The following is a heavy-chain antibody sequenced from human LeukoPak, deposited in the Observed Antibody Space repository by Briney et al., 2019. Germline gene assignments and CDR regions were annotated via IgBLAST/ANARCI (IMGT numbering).Heavy chain of an antibody. CDR1: GGSFSGYY. J-gene: IGHJ5*02. CDR2: IYYSGST. CDR3: ARHGIYYGLGSSYGLPNWFDP. Sequence: PSETLSLTCAVYGGSFSGYYWGWIRQPPGKGLEWIGSIYYSGSTYYNPSLKSRVTMSVDTSKNQFSLKLSSVTAADTAVYYCARHGIYYGLGSSYGLPNWFDPWGQGTLVTVSS. D-gene: IGHD3-10*01. V-gene: IGHV4-39*01.